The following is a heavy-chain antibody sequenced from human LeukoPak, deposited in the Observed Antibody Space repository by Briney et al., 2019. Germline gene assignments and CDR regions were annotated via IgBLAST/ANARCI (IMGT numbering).Heavy chain of an antibody. Sequence: SVKVSCKAAGGIFSRYAISWVRQPAGDGIEWVGWIITILGIANYAQKFQGRVTITADQSTSTAYVELSSLRSEDTAVYYCASNPYHSGYSGRENYYGMDVWGQGTTVTVSS. J-gene: IGHJ6*02. V-gene: IGHV1-69*10. D-gene: IGHD3-22*01. CDR3: ASNPYHSGYSGRENYYGMDV. CDR2: IITILGIA. CDR1: GGIFSRYA.